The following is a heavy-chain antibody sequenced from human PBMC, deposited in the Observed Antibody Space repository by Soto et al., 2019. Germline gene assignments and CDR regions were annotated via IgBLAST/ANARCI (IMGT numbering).Heavy chain of an antibody. CDR3: ARLHPPRIAARLPYYYGMDV. CDR2: IYYSGST. V-gene: IGHV4-31*03. CDR1: GGSISSGGYY. Sequence: PSETLSLTCTVSGGSISSGGYYWSWIRQHPGKGLEWIGYIYYSGSTYYNPSLKSRVTISVDTSKNQFSLKLSSVTAADTAVYYCARLHPPRIAARLPYYYGMDVWGQGTTVTVSS. D-gene: IGHD6-6*01. J-gene: IGHJ6*02.